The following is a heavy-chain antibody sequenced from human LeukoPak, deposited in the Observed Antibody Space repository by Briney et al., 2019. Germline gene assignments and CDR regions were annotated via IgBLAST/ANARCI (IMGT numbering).Heavy chain of an antibody. CDR1: GFTFSNYA. V-gene: IGHV3-48*02. CDR3: ARDSACYDY. J-gene: IGHJ4*02. D-gene: IGHD2-15*01. CDR2: ISSSSSTI. Sequence: GGSLRLSCAASGFTFSNYAMNWVRQAPGKGLEWVSYISSSSSTIYYADSVTGRFTISRDNAKNSLYLQMNSLRDDDTAVYYCARDSACYDYWGQGTLVTVSS.